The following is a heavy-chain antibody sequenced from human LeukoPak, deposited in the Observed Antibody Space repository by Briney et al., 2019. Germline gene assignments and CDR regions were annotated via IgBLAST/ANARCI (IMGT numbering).Heavy chain of an antibody. D-gene: IGHD2-15*01. CDR2: LGGSGSPT. J-gene: IGHJ3*02. V-gene: IGHV3-48*03. CDR3: AREIIPTPDNFDI. CDR1: GFNFGSHE. Sequence: HPGGSLRLSCVVSGFNFGSHEMIWVRQAPGKVREGVSYLGGSGSPTHYADSVKGRFPVSRDNDKISLYLQLNNLRAEDTAVYYCAREIIPTPDNFDIWGQGTVVTVPS.